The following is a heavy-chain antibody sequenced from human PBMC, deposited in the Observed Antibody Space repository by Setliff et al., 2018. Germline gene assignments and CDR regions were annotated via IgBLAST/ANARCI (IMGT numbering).Heavy chain of an antibody. CDR2: IYTSGST. V-gene: IGHV4-4*08. D-gene: IGHD1-26*01. Sequence: PSETLSLTCTVSGGSISNYYWTWIRQPPGKGLDWIGYIYTSGSTNYNPSLKSRVTISVDTSKNQFSLRLSSVSAADTAVYYCARAPDSGTYYNLYPYYNDVWGKGTTVTVSS. CDR3: ARAPDSGTYYNLYPYYNDV. CDR1: GGSISNYY. J-gene: IGHJ6*03.